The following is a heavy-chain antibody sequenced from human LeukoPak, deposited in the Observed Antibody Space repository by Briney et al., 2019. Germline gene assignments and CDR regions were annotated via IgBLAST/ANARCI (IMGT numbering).Heavy chain of an antibody. CDR3: AREGTSFIAAAGTGDGQSPHVRVFDP. V-gene: IGHV4-31*03. D-gene: IGHD6-13*01. J-gene: IGHJ5*02. CDR2: IYYSGST. CDR1: GGSISSGGYY. Sequence: SETLSLTCTVSGGSISSGGYYWSWIRQHPGKGLEWIGYIYYSGSTYYNPSLKSRVTISVDTSKNQFSLKLSPVTAADTAVYYCAREGTSFIAAAGTGDGQSPHVRVFDPWGQGTLVTVSS.